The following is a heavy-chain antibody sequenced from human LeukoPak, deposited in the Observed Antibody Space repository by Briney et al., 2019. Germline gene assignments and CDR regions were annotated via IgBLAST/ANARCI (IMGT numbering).Heavy chain of an antibody. Sequence: GGSLRLSCAASGFTFSTSAMNWVRQVRGKGLEWVSSINSYSSHIYYAASVRGRFTVSRDNARNSVFLQMNSLTAEDTAVYYCARDPERYLRTGKFDYWGQGTLVTVSS. J-gene: IGHJ4*02. CDR1: GFTFSTSA. D-gene: IGHD5/OR15-5a*01. CDR3: ARDPERYLRTGKFDY. CDR2: INSYSSHI. V-gene: IGHV3-21*01.